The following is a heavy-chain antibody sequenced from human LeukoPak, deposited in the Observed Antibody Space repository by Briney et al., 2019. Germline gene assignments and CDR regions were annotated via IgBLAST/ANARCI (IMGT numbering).Heavy chain of an antibody. CDR1: GGSFSGYY. CDR3: AGGPAAAVTFDY. J-gene: IGHJ4*02. V-gene: IGHV4-34*01. D-gene: IGHD6-13*01. CDR2: INHSGST. Sequence: PSETLSLTCAVYGGSFSGYYWSWIRQPPGKGLEWIGEINHSGSTNYNPSLKSRVTISVETSKNQFSLKLSSVTAADTAVYYCAGGPAAAVTFDYWGQGTLVTVSS.